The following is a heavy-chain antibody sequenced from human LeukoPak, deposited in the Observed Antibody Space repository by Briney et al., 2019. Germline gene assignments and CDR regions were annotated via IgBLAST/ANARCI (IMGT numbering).Heavy chain of an antibody. Sequence: GASVKVSCKASGFTFTSSAVQWVRQARGQRLEWIGWIVVGSGNTNYAQKFQERVTITRDMSTSTAYMELSSLRSEDTAVYYCARSSRYDIWTGYPYWGQGTLVTVSP. V-gene: IGHV1-58*01. J-gene: IGHJ4*02. D-gene: IGHD3-9*01. CDR1: GFTFTSSA. CDR3: ARSSRYDIWTGYPY. CDR2: IVVGSGNT.